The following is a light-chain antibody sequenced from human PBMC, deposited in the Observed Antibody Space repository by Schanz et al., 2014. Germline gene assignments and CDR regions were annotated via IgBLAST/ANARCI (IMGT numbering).Light chain of an antibody. V-gene: IGKV3-20*01. CDR2: GAS. Sequence: EIMMTQSPATLSLSPGERAALSCRASQSVAIHLAWYQQRPGQAPRLLMYGASTRATDIADRFSGSGSGTDFTLTISRLEPEDFAVYYCQQYGSSRTFGQGTKVEIK. CDR1: QSVAIH. J-gene: IGKJ1*01. CDR3: QQYGSSRT.